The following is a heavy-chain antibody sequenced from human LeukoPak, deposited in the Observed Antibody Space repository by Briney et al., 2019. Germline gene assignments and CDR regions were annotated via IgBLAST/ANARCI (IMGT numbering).Heavy chain of an antibody. D-gene: IGHD5-24*01. Sequence: PGTCLTLSCAVSGLSLEDYGMHWVRHAPGKGLEWVAGISWNIGAIGYVASVKGRFTISRDNARNSLFLKMNSLRPEDTALYFCVKTKNMGYNYVAYFDYWGQGTLVTVSS. J-gene: IGHJ4*02. CDR3: VKTKNMGYNYVAYFDY. V-gene: IGHV3-9*01. CDR2: ISWNIGAI. CDR1: GLSLEDYG.